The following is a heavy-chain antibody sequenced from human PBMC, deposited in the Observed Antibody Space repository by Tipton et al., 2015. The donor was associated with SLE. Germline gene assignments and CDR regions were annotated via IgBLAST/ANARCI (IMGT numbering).Heavy chain of an antibody. CDR3: ARAPGIDRDYYHYYYMDV. Sequence: TLSLTCAVYGGSFSGYYWSWIRQPPGKGLEWIGEINHSGGTNYNPTLKSRVTISVDTSKNQFSLKLSSVTAADTAVYYCARAPGIDRDYYHYYYMDVWGKGATVTVSS. J-gene: IGHJ6*03. D-gene: IGHD2/OR15-2a*01. CDR2: INHSGGT. V-gene: IGHV4-34*01. CDR1: GGSFSGYY.